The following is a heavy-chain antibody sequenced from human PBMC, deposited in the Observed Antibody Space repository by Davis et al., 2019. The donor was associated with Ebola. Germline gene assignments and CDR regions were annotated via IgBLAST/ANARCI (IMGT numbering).Heavy chain of an antibody. CDR2: ISVSGGST. Sequence: GESLKISCAASGFTFSTYSMNWVRQAPGKGLEWVSTISVSGGSTFYEDSVKGRFTISRDDSKNTLYLQMNSLRDEDTAVYYCATYYRGGNYYFDHWGQGILVTVSS. CDR1: GFTFSTYS. J-gene: IGHJ4*02. V-gene: IGHV3-23*01. D-gene: IGHD2/OR15-2a*01. CDR3: ATYYRGGNYYFDH.